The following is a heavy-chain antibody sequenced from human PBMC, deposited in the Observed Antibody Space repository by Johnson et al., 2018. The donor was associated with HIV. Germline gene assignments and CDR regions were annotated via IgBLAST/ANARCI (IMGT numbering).Heavy chain of an antibody. Sequence: VQLVESGGGVVQPGRSLRLSCAASGFTVSSNYMSWVRQPPGKGLEWVSVFYSGSNTYYADSVKGRFSISRDNAKHSLYLQMNSLRAEDTAVYYCAREGAWEVRPGAFDIWGQGTMVTVSS. V-gene: IGHV3-66*01. J-gene: IGHJ3*02. CDR1: GFTVSSNY. D-gene: IGHD1-26*01. CDR3: AREGAWEVRPGAFDI. CDR2: FYSGSNT.